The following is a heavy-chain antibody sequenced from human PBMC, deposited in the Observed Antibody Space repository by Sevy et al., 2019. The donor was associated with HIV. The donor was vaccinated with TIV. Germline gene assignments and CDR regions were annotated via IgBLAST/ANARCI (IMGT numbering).Heavy chain of an antibody. CDR2: ISVSGDFT. CDR1: GFTFSNYA. J-gene: IGHJ4*02. V-gene: IGHV3-23*01. Sequence: GGSLRLSCADSGFTFSNYAMAWVRQAPGKGLEWVSAISVSGDFTYYADSVRGRFTVSRDKSKNTLFLQMNSLRAEDTAVYYCAKAYYYDSSGKTATYDYWGQGTLVTVSS. CDR3: AKAYYYDSSGKTATYDY. D-gene: IGHD3-22*01.